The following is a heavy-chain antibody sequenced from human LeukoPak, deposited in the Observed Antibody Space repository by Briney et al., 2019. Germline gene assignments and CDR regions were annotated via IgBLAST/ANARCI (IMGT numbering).Heavy chain of an antibody. J-gene: IGHJ4*02. Sequence: SVKVSCKASGYTFTSYYMHWVRQAPGQGLEWMGGIIPIFGTTHYAQKFQGRVTIIADESTTTAYMELSSLRSEDTAVYYCAKGEGLRGYYAGIDYWGQGTLVTVSS. CDR2: IIPIFGTT. V-gene: IGHV1-69*13. D-gene: IGHD3-22*01. CDR3: AKGEGLRGYYAGIDY. CDR1: GYTFTSYY.